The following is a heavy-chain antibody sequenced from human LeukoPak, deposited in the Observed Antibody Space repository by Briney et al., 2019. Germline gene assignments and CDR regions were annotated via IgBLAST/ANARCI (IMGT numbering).Heavy chain of an antibody. CDR2: IYYSGST. V-gene: IGHV4-59*01. J-gene: IGHJ5*02. CDR1: GGSISSYY. D-gene: IGHD6-6*01. Sequence: SETLSLTCTVSGGSISSYYWSWIRQPPGKGVEWIGHIYYSGSTNYSPSLKSRVTISVDTSKNQFSLKLSSVTAADTAVYYCARLSSLANIAARGRTWLDPWGQGSLVTVSS. CDR3: ARLSSLANIAARGRTWLDP.